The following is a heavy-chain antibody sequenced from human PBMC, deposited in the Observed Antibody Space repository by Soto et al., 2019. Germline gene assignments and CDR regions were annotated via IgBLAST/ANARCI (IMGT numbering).Heavy chain of an antibody. CDR2: ISYDGSNK. J-gene: IGHJ4*02. CDR3: AKDYRLGAPDY. Sequence: GGSLRLSCAASGFTFSSYGMHWVRQAPGKGLGWVAVISYDGSNKYYADSVKGRFTISRDNSKNTLYLQMNSLRAEDTAVYYCAKDYRLGAPDYWGQGTLVTVSS. D-gene: IGHD3-16*02. CDR1: GFTFSSYG. V-gene: IGHV3-30*18.